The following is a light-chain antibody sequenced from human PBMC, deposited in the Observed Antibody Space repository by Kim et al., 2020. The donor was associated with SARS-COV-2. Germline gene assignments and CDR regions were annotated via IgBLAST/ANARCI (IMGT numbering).Light chain of an antibody. CDR2: AAS. CDR3: QQYNNWPRT. Sequence: IVLTQSPGTLSLSPGERATLSCRASQSVSSNFLAWYQQRPGQAPRLLIYAASTRATAIPDRFSGSGSGTDFTLTISRLESEDFAVYYCQQYNNWPRTFGQGTKVDIK. CDR1: QSVSSNF. V-gene: IGKV3-20*01. J-gene: IGKJ1*01.